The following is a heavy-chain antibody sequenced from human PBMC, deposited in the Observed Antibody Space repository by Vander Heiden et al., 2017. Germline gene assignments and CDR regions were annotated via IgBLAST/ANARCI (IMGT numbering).Heavy chain of an antibody. V-gene: IGHV3-11*01. D-gene: IGHD6-19*01. CDR3: ARNTGWYGPFDL. J-gene: IGHJ4*02. CDR2: ISNTGGSI. Sequence: QVQLVESGGGLVKPGEPLRLSCAASGFSFNNYEMSWIRQAPGKGLEWLSKISNTGGSIIYADSVKGRFTISRDNAENSMYLQMNSLRAEDTAFYYCARNTGWYGPFDLWGQGALVTVSS. CDR1: GFSFNNYE.